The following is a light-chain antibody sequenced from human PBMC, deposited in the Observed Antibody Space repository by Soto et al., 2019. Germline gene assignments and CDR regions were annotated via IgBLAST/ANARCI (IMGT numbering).Light chain of an antibody. CDR1: SSDVGASNY. Sequence: LAQPASVSGSPGQSITISCTGTSSDVGASNYVSWYQQHPGKAPKLMIYEVSHRPSGVSNLFSGSKSGNTASLTISGLRAEDEADYYCSSYTSNGVYVFGTGTKVTVL. V-gene: IGLV2-14*01. J-gene: IGLJ1*01. CDR3: SSYTSNGVYV. CDR2: EVS.